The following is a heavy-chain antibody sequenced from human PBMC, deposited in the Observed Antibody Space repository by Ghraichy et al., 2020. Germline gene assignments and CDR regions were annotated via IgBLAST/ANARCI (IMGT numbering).Heavy chain of an antibody. D-gene: IGHD2-15*01. V-gene: IGHV5-51*01. CDR1: GYSFTSYW. CDR3: ARRGRYCSGGSCYSSNWFDL. Sequence: GESLNISCKGSGYSFTSYWIGWVRQMPGKGLEWMGIIYPGDSDTRYSPSFQGQVTISADKSISTAYLQWSSMKASDTAMYYCARRGRYCSGGSCYSSNWFDLWGQGTLVNVSS. J-gene: IGHJ5*02. CDR2: IYPGDSDT.